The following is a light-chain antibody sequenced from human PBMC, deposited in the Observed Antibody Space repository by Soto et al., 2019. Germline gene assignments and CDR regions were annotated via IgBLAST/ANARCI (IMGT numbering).Light chain of an antibody. V-gene: IGLV2-8*01. J-gene: IGLJ2*01. CDR1: SSDVGRYNY. Sequence: QSVLTQAPSASGSPGQSVTISCTGTSSDVGRYNYVSWYQQHPAKAPILIIYEVTKRPSGVPDRFSGSKSGNTASLTVSGLQAEDEADYYCSSYAGNNNVVFGGGTKVTVL. CDR3: SSYAGNNNVV. CDR2: EVT.